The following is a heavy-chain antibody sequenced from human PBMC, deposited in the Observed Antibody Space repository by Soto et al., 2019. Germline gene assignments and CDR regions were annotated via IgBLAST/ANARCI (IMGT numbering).Heavy chain of an antibody. CDR3: AKDSVFYDSSGYDY. J-gene: IGHJ4*02. Sequence: GGSLRLSCAASGFTFSSYAMSWVRQAPGKGLEWVSAISGSGGSTYYADSVKGRFTISRDNSKNTLYLQMNSLRAEDTAVYYCAKDSVFYDSSGYDYWGQGTLVTVLL. D-gene: IGHD3-22*01. CDR2: ISGSGGST. CDR1: GFTFSSYA. V-gene: IGHV3-23*01.